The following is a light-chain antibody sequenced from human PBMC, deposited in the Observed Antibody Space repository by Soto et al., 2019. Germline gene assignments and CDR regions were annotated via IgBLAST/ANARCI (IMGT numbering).Light chain of an antibody. Sequence: QSALTKPPSASGSPGQSVTISCTGTSSDVGDYNYVSWYQQHPGRAPKLMIYEVSKRPSGVPDRFSGSKSGNTASLTVSGLQAEDEADYYCSSYAGSNNLYVFGTGTKLTVL. CDR1: SSDVGDYNY. CDR2: EVS. V-gene: IGLV2-8*01. CDR3: SSYAGSNNLYV. J-gene: IGLJ1*01.